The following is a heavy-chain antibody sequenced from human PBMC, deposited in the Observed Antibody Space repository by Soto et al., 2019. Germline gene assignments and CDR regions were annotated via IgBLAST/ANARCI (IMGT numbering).Heavy chain of an antibody. V-gene: IGHV1-8*01. CDR2: MNPNSGNT. Sequence: ASVKVSCKASGYTFTSYDINWVRQATGQGLEWMGWMNPNSGNTGYAQKFQGRVTMTRNTSISTAYMELSSLRSEDTAVYYCARSPEHYSSTNYYYYYMDVWGKGTTVTVSS. D-gene: IGHD6-13*01. J-gene: IGHJ6*03. CDR1: GYTFTSYD. CDR3: ARSPEHYSSTNYYYYYMDV.